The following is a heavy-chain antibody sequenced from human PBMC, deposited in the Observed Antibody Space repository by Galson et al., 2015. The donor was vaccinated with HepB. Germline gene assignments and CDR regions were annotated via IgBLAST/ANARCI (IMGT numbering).Heavy chain of an antibody. V-gene: IGHV3-15*01. D-gene: IGHD1-26*01. CDR1: TFTFSNVW. J-gene: IGHJ4*02. Sequence: SLRLSCAASTFTFSNVWMTWVRQAPGKGLEWVGRLKSNTDGGTTDYAAPVKGRFTISRDDSKNTLYLQMNSLKTEDTAVYYCTTDWSSTGLDYWGQGTLVTVSS. CDR3: TTDWSSTGLDY. CDR2: LKSNTDGGTT.